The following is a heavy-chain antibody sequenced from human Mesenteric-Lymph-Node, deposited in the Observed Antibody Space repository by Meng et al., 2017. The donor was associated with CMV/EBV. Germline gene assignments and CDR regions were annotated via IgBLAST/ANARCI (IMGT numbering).Heavy chain of an antibody. D-gene: IGHD1-1*01. CDR3: AHSLTQLLPYFDY. J-gene: IGHJ4*02. Sequence: FSGFALSSSGVSVGWIRQPPGKALEWLAVIYWDDDRRYSPSLSRGLTITRDTSKNQVVLKMTNMDPVDTATYYCAHSLTQLLPYFDYWGQGFLVTVSS. V-gene: IGHV2-5*02. CDR2: IYWDDDR. CDR1: GFALSSSGVS.